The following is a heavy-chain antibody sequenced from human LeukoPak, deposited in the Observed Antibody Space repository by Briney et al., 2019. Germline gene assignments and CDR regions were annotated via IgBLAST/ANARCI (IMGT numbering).Heavy chain of an antibody. D-gene: IGHD3-10*01. V-gene: IGHV4-38-2*02. CDR2: IYHSGST. J-gene: IGHJ4*02. CDR3: ARRIRRVTMVRGVTYFDY. Sequence: SATLSLTCTVSGYSISSGYYWGWLRQPPGKGLEWIGSIYHSGSTYYNPSLKSRVTISVDTSKNQFSLKLSSVTAADTAVYYCARRIRRVTMVRGVTYFDYWGQGTLVTVSS. CDR1: GYSISSGYY.